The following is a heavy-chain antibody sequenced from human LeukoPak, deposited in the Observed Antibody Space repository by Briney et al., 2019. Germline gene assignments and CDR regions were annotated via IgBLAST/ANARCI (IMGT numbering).Heavy chain of an antibody. V-gene: IGHV4-34*01. CDR1: GGSFSGYY. CDR2: INHSGST. CDR3: ARGPSTIAAAGTDY. Sequence: PSETLSLTCAVYGGSFSGYYWSWLRQPPGKGLEWIGEINHSGSTNYNPSLKSRVNISVDTSKNQFSLKLSSVIAADTAVYYCARGPSTIAAAGTDYWGQGTLVTVSS. D-gene: IGHD6-13*01. J-gene: IGHJ4*02.